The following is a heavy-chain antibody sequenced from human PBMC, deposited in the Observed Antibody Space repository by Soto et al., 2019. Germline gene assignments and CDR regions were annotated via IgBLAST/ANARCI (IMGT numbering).Heavy chain of an antibody. CDR2: ISPNSGGA. Sequence: ASVKVSCKASGHTLTDYYMHWVRQAPGQGLEWMRWISPNSGGANYAQKFQDRVTMTRDTSISTVYMELSRLRSDDTAVYYCVSRDYNYWGQGTLVTVS. CDR3: VSRDYNY. V-gene: IGHV1-2*02. CDR1: GHTLTDYY. D-gene: IGHD4-17*01. J-gene: IGHJ4*02.